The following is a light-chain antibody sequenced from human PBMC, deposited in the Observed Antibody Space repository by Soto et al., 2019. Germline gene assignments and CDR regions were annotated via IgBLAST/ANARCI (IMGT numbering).Light chain of an antibody. V-gene: IGKV3D-20*01. CDR1: QSVSSSY. CDR2: DSS. CDR3: QQYGSSPQT. J-gene: IGKJ2*01. Sequence: EIVLTQSPATLSLSPGERATLSCGASQSVSSSYLAWYQQNPGLAPRLLIYDSSYRATGIPDRFSGSGSGTDFTLTISRLEPEDFAVYSCQQYGSSPQTFGQGTKVEIK.